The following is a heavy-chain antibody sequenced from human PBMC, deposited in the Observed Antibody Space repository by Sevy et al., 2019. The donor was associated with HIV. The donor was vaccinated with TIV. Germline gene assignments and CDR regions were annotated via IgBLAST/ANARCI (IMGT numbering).Heavy chain of an antibody. CDR2: IRSNTDGGTT. V-gene: IGHV3-15*01. CDR3: TTDREYSDFKGGFDY. J-gene: IGHJ4*02. D-gene: IGHD4-17*01. CDR1: GLTFTDAW. Sequence: GGSLRLSCAASGLTFTDAWMAWVRQAPGKGLEWVGRIRSNTDGGTTEYAAPLKGRFTISRDDSKNTLYLQMNILKSAATAVYYCTTDREYSDFKGGFDYWGRGALVTVSS.